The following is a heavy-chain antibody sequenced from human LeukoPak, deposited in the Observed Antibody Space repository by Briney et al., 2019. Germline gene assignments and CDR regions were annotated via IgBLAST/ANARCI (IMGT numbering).Heavy chain of an antibody. V-gene: IGHV4-59*01. CDR1: XXSISSYY. D-gene: IGHD6-19*01. J-gene: IGHJ5*02. CDR2: IYYMGTT. CDR3: ARGYSSGWYKRSWFDP. Sequence: VAXXSISSYYWSGIRRPPGKGLXGXXXIYYMGTTNYNPSPKRGVTISVETSKKQFSLKLSSVTSADTAVYYCARGYSSGWYKRSWFDPWGQGTLVTVSS.